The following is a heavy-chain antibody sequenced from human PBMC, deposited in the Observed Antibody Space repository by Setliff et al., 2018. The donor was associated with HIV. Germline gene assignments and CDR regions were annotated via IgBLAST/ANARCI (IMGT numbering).Heavy chain of an antibody. CDR3: ASLNYYDSSGYYPH. CDR1: GGSISSDDYY. D-gene: IGHD3-22*01. CDR2: ITYSGST. J-gene: IGHJ4*02. V-gene: IGHV4-30-4*08. Sequence: SETLSLTCTVSGGSISSDDYYWNWIRQPPGKGLEWIGYITYSGSTYYNPSLKSRVTISVDTSKNQFSLKLSSVTAADTAVYYCASLNYYDSSGYYPHWGQGTLVTVS.